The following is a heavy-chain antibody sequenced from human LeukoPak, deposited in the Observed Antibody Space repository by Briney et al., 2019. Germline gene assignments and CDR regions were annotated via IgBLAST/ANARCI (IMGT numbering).Heavy chain of an antibody. J-gene: IGHJ4*02. CDR2: MNPNSGNT. V-gene: IGHV1-8*03. CDR1: GHTFTGYY. D-gene: IGHD4-23*01. Sequence: ASVKVSCKASGHTFTGYYMHWVRQAPGQGLEWMGWMNPNSGNTGYAQKFQGRVTITRNTSISTAYMELSSLRSEDTAVYYCARVTSTTVVTPDYWGQGTLVTVSS. CDR3: ARVTSTTVVTPDY.